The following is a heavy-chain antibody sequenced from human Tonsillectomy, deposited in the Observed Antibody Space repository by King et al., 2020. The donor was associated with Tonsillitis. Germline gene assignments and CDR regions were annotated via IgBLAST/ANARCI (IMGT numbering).Heavy chain of an antibody. D-gene: IGHD6-19*01. CDR3: ARDLDSSGFYS. J-gene: IGHJ5*01. V-gene: IGHV3-48*03. CDR1: GFTFSSYE. CDR2: ISSSGSTL. Sequence: VQLVESGGGLVQPGGSLRLSCAASGFTFSSYEMNWVRQAPGKGLEGVSYISSSGSTLYYADSVKGRFTISRDNAKNSMYLQMNSLRAEDTAVYYCARDLDSSGFYSWGQGTLVTVSS.